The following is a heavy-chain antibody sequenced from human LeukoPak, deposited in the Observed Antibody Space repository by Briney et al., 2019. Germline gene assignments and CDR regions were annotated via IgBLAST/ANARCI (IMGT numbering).Heavy chain of an antibody. D-gene: IGHD3-22*01. CDR2: IYHSGST. Sequence: SQTLSLTCAVSGGSISSGGYSWSWIRQPPGKGLEWIGYIYHSGSTYYNPSLKSRVTISVDRSKNQFSLKLSSVTAADTAVYYCARVPTYYDSSGFDYWGQGTLVTVSS. CDR3: ARVPTYYDSSGFDY. J-gene: IGHJ4*02. V-gene: IGHV4-30-2*01. CDR1: GGSISSGGYS.